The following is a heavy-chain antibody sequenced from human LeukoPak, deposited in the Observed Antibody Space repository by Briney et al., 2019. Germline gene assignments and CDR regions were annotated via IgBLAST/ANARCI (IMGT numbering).Heavy chain of an antibody. J-gene: IGHJ4*02. D-gene: IGHD6-19*01. Sequence: GGSLRLSSAPSGFTFRTAGFTWAGRAQGKGLERFGGNKRKSNGGTIDYAAPVKGRFTISRDDSKTTLYLQMNSLKTEDTAIYYCATGVAVAGLVPSDYWSQGTLVTVSS. CDR2: NKRKSNGGTI. CDR1: GFTFRTAG. CDR3: ATGVAVAGLVPSDY. V-gene: IGHV3-15*07.